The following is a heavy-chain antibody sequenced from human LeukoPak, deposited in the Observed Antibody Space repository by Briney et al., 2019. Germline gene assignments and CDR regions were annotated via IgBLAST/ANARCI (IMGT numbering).Heavy chain of an antibody. CDR2: IYYSGST. CDR1: GASISSYY. D-gene: IGHD2/OR15-2a*01. J-gene: IGHJ5*02. CDR3: ARHVLLDP. V-gene: IGHV4-59*08. Sequence: PSETLSLTCTVSGASISSYYWSWIRQPPGKGLEWIGYIYYSGSTNYNPSLESRVTISLDTSKNQFSLKLSSVTAADTAVYYCARHVLLDPWGQGTLVTVSS.